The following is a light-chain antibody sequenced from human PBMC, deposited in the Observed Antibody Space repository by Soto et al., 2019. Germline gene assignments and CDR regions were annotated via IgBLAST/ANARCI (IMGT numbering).Light chain of an antibody. J-gene: IGLJ1*01. Sequence: QSALTQPASVSASPGQSITISCTGTSSDVGGYNYVSWYQQHPGKAPKLMIYDVSNRPSGVSDRFSGSKSGNTASLTISGLQAEDEADYYCNSYTSSSTHVFGTGTMLTVL. CDR1: SSDVGGYNY. CDR3: NSYTSSSTHV. CDR2: DVS. V-gene: IGLV2-14*01.